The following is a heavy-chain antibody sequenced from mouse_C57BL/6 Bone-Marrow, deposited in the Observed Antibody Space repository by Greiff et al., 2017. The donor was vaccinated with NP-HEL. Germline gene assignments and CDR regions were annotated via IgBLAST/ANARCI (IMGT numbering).Heavy chain of an antibody. V-gene: IGHV1-81*01. CDR2: IYPRSGNT. J-gene: IGHJ3*01. CDR1: GYTFTSYG. Sequence: VKLMESGAELARPGASVKLSCKASGYTFTSYGISWVKQRTGQGLEWIGEIYPRSGNTYYNEKFKGKATLTADKSSSTAYMELRSLTSEDSAVYFCARDYGSSYGRFAYWGQGTLVTVSA. D-gene: IGHD1-1*01. CDR3: ARDYGSSYGRFAY.